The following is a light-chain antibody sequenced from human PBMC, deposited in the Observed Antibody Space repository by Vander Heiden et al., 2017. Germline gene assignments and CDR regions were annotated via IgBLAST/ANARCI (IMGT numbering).Light chain of an antibody. CDR3: QHYGTSGET. CDR1: QSVSNTY. CDR2: GAS. J-gene: IGKJ4*01. V-gene: IGKV3-20*01. Sequence: EIVLTQSPGTLSLSPGERATLSCRASQSVSNTYLAWYQQKPGQAPRLLIHGASSRATGIPDRFSGSGSGTDFTLTISRLEPEDFAVYYCQHYGTSGETLGGGTKVEIK.